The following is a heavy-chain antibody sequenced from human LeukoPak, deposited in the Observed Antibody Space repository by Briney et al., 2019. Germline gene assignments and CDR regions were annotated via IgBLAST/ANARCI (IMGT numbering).Heavy chain of an antibody. CDR2: INHSGST. Sequence: SETLSLTCAVYGGSFSGYYWSWIRQPPGKGLEWIGEINHSGSTNYNPSLKSRVTISVDTSKNQFSLKLSSVTAADTAVYYCARAPRGYSIVGATSWFDPWGQGTLVTVSS. J-gene: IGHJ5*02. CDR1: GGSFSGYY. D-gene: IGHD1-26*01. CDR3: ARAPRGYSIVGATSWFDP. V-gene: IGHV4-34*01.